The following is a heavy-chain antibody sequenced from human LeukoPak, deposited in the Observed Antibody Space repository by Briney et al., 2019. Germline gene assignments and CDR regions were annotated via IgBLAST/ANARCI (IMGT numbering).Heavy chain of an antibody. V-gene: IGHV3-49*03. D-gene: IGHD7-27*01. CDR1: GSTFGDYI. J-gene: IGHJ5*02. Sequence: QSGGPLRLSCTVSGSTFGDYIMSWFRQAPGKGLDWVGFIRSKAYGGTTEYAACVKGRFTISRDDSKSIAYLQMNSLQSEDTAVYYCTRKMLGIAWFDPWGQGTLVTVSS. CDR3: TRKMLGIAWFDP. CDR2: IRSKAYGGTT.